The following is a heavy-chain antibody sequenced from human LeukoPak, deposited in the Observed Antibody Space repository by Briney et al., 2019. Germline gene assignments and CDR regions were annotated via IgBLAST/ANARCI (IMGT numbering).Heavy chain of an antibody. CDR3: VRGTDCSATTCYPLSAFDS. J-gene: IGHJ4*02. V-gene: IGHV3-21*04. Sequence: GGSLRLSCVASGFIFSDFGMNWVRQVPGKGLEWVAFISSRGTSTFYAACVKGRFTISRDTGKKSLDLQMTSLRVEDTAAYYGVRGTDCSATTCYPLSAFDSWGQGTLVTVSS. D-gene: IGHD2-2*01. CDR2: ISSRGTST. CDR1: GFIFSDFG.